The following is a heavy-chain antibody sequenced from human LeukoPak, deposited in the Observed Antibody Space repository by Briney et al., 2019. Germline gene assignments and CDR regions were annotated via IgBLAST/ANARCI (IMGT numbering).Heavy chain of an antibody. D-gene: IGHD1-26*01. Sequence: GGSLRLSCAASGFTFSAYWMHWVRQAPGKGLVWVSRIKNDGSSTTYADSAKGRFTISRDNAKNTLYLQMNSLRAEDTAVYYCARSIVGATYFDYWGQGTLVTVSS. J-gene: IGHJ4*02. CDR2: IKNDGSST. V-gene: IGHV3-74*01. CDR1: GFTFSAYW. CDR3: ARSIVGATYFDY.